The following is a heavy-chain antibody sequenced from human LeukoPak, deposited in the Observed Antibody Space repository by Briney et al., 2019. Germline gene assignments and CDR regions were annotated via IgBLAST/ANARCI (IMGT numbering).Heavy chain of an antibody. CDR3: SLRYCSGTSCPGY. Sequence: GGSLRLSCAASGFTFSDAWLSWVRQAPGKGPEWVGRIKSSADGGATDYAAPVKGRFSVSRDDSKDTMYLQMNSLKTEDTAVYYCSLRYCSGTSCPGYWGQGTLVTVSS. D-gene: IGHD2-8*02. CDR1: GFTFSDAW. V-gene: IGHV3-15*01. J-gene: IGHJ4*02. CDR2: IKSSADGGAT.